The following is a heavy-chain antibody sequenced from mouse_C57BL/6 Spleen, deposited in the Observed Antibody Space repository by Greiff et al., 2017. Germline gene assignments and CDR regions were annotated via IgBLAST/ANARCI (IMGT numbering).Heavy chain of an antibody. D-gene: IGHD1-1*01. CDR3: ARSYYYGSSSYYAMDY. V-gene: IGHV1-66*01. J-gene: IGHJ4*01. CDR1: GYSFTSYY. Sequence: QVQLQQSGPELVKPGASVKISCKASGYSFTSYYIHWVKQRPGQGLEWIGWIYPGSGNTKYNEKFKGKATLTADTYSSTAYMQLSSLTSEDSAVYYCARSYYYGSSSYYAMDYWGQGTSVTVSS. CDR2: IYPGSGNT.